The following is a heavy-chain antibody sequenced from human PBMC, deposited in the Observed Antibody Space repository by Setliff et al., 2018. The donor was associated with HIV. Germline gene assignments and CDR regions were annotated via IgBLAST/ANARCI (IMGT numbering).Heavy chain of an antibody. D-gene: IGHD6-6*01. V-gene: IGHV4-61*09. CDR3: ARMESTRPPRGLDY. CDR2: IYTSGNT. J-gene: IGHJ4*02. CDR1: GGSISSGNSY. Sequence: SETLSLTCTVSGGSISSGNSYWSWIRQPAVKGLEWIGHIYTSGNTNYNPSLKSRVTISIDTSKNQFSLKLLSVTAADTAVYYCARMESTRPPRGLDYWGQGTLVTVSS.